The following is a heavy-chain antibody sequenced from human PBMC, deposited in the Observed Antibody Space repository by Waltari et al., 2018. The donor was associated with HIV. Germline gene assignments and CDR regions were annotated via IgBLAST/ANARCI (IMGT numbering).Heavy chain of an antibody. J-gene: IGHJ4*02. V-gene: IGHV4-59*01. D-gene: IGHD1-26*01. CDR2: IYYSGST. CDR3: ARAVVGATSPFDY. Sequence: QVQMQESGPGLVKPSETLSLTGTVSGGSTSRYYWSWIRQPPGKGLEWIGYIYYSGSTNYNPSLKSRVTIAVDTSKNQFSLKLSSVTAADTAVYYCARAVVGATSPFDYWGQGTLVTVSS. CDR1: GGSTSRYY.